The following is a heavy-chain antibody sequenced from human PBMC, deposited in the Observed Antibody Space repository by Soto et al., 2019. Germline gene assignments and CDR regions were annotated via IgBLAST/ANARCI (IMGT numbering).Heavy chain of an antibody. CDR1: AGTFSSYA. J-gene: IGHJ3*02. Sequence: QVQLVQSGAEVKKPGSSVKVSCKASAGTFSSYAISWVRQAPGQGLEWMGGIIPIFGTANYAQKFQGRVTITADKSTSTAYRDLRSLISEDTAVYYCARDKETRTGQQLAAFDIWGPGTMVTVSS. CDR3: ARDKETRTGQQLAAFDI. V-gene: IGHV1-69*06. D-gene: IGHD6-13*01. CDR2: IIPIFGTA.